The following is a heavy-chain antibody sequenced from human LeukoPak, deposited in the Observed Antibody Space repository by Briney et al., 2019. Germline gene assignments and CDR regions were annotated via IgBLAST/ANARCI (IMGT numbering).Heavy chain of an antibody. J-gene: IGHJ4*02. CDR3: AKPQPGYDFWSGYDYFDY. Sequence: GGSLRLSCAASGFTFSSYAMSWVRQAPGKGLEWVSAISGSGGSTYYADSVKGRFTISRDNSKNTLYLQMNSLRAEDTAVYYCAKPQPGYDFWSGYDYFDYWAQGTLVTVSS. V-gene: IGHV3-23*01. CDR2: ISGSGGST. CDR1: GFTFSSYA. D-gene: IGHD3-3*01.